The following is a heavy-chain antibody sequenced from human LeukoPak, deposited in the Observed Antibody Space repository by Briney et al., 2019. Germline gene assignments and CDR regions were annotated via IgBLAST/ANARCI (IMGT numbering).Heavy chain of an antibody. CDR2: IIPIFGTA. Sequence: SVKVSCKASGGTLSSYAISWVRQAPGQGLEWMGRIIPIFGTANYAQKFQGRVTITTDESTSTAYMELSSLRSEDTAVYYCAVSPTHDSSGYYYETSIDYWGQGTLVTVSS. J-gene: IGHJ4*02. CDR1: GGTLSSYA. D-gene: IGHD3-22*01. V-gene: IGHV1-69*05. CDR3: AVSPTHDSSGYYYETSIDY.